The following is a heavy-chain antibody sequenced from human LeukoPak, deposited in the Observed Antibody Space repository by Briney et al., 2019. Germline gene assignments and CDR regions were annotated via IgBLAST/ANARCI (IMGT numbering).Heavy chain of an antibody. CDR2: IKQDGSEK. CDR3: ARPMVRGVISAYFDY. CDR1: GFTFSSYW. V-gene: IGHV3-7*01. J-gene: IGHJ4*02. D-gene: IGHD3-10*01. Sequence: TGGSLRLSCAASGFTFSSYWMSWVRQAPGKGLEWEANIKQDGSEKYYVDSVKGRFTISRDNAKNSLYLQMNSLRAEDTAVYYCARPMVRGVISAYFDYWGQGTLVTVSS.